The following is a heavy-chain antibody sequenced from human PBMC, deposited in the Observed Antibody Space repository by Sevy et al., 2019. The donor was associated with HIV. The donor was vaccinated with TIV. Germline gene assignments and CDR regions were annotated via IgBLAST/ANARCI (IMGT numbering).Heavy chain of an antibody. J-gene: IGHJ6*02. V-gene: IGHV3-33*01. Sequence: GGSLRLSCAASGFTLSTYGIHWVRQAPGKGLEWLAVIRYDGSNKYYADSVKGRFTISRDNSKNTLYLQMNSLRAEDTAVYYCARDRLGITISAEWGGGMDVWGQGTTVTVSS. CDR3: ARDRLGITISAEWGGGMDV. CDR1: GFTLSTYG. CDR2: IRYDGSNK. D-gene: IGHD3-3*01.